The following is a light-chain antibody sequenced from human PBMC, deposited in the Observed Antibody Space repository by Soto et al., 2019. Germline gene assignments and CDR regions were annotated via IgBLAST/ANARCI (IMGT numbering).Light chain of an antibody. Sequence: QSALTQPASVSGSRGQSITISCVGRNTDVGQDKSVSWYQQGPGKAPKLLIFEVSNRPSGVSSRFSGSRSGNTASLTISGLQPDDEGDYFCGSYTDTDTLVFGTGTKLPVL. V-gene: IGLV2-14*01. J-gene: IGLJ1*01. CDR2: EVS. CDR1: NTDVGQDKS. CDR3: GSYTDTDTLV.